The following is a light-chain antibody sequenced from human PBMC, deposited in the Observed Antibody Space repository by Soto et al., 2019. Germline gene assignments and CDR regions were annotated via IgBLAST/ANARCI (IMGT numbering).Light chain of an antibody. CDR1: QDVQNW. J-gene: IGKJ2*01. CDR3: QQVKSFPKT. Sequence: DIQMTQSPSSVAASLGDSVTITCRASQDVQNWLAWYQHKPGQAPKLLVFAAPSLQSGVPSRFSATGFGTDFTLIINSLQPEDFATYYCQQVKSFPKTFGQGTKL. CDR2: AAP. V-gene: IGKV1-12*01.